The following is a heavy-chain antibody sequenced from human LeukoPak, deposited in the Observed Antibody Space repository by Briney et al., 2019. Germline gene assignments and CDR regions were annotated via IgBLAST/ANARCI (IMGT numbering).Heavy chain of an antibody. CDR3: TRELAS. Sequence: GGSLRLSCAASGFTFSSYAMHWVRQAPGKGLEWVAVISYDGSNKYYADSVKGRFTISRDNSKNTLYLQMNSLRVDDTAVYYCTRELASWGQGTLVTVSS. V-gene: IGHV3-30-3*01. J-gene: IGHJ5*02. CDR1: GFTFSSYA. CDR2: ISYDGSNK.